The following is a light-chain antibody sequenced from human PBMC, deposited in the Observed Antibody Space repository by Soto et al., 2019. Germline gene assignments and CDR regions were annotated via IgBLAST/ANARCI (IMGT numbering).Light chain of an antibody. CDR1: QRVSSYY. J-gene: IGKJ1*01. V-gene: IGKV3-20*01. Sequence: VWTQSPGPLSLFLGGKDTISCRASQRVSSYYIAWSHQNRGQAPRLLFYGASSRATGIPDRCSGSGSGTDFTLTISILEADYLALYCCQQNGSSPRTFGQGTKVDIK. CDR2: GAS. CDR3: QQNGSSPRT.